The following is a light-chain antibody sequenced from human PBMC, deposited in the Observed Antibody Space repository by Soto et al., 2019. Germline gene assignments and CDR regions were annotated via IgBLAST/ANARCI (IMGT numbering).Light chain of an antibody. CDR3: QQYSSYSRT. Sequence: DIQMTQSPSTLSASVGDIVTITCLATQSISASLAWYQQKPGEAPKLLIYDASSLESGVPSRFSGSGSGTEFTLTISSLQPDDYATYYCQQYSSYSRTFGQGAKVDI. CDR1: QSISAS. J-gene: IGKJ1*01. V-gene: IGKV1-5*01. CDR2: DAS.